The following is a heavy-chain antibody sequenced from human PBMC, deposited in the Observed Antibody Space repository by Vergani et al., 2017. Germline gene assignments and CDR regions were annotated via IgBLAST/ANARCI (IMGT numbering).Heavy chain of an antibody. CDR3: ARSCGTNTFSNAGTQYYYYFFLDS. J-gene: IGHJ6*03. D-gene: IGHD2/OR15-2a*01. CDR1: GYTFTGYY. V-gene: IGHV1-2*02. Sequence: QVQLVQSVPEVEKPGASVKVSCKASGYTFTGYYIHWVRQAHGHALEWMGWISPNSGGTNYEQKFQGRVTMTRETSISTAYMELSRLRSDDTAVYYCARSCGTNTFSNAGTQYYYYFFLDSWGKGSSVTVSS. CDR2: ISPNSGGT.